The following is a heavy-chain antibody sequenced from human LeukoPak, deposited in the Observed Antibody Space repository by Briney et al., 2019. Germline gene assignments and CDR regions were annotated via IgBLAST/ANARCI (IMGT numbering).Heavy chain of an antibody. J-gene: IGHJ1*01. CDR2: IKEDGSRE. V-gene: IGHV3-7*01. CDR3: ARDSPGYCAYVS. CDR1: GFTFSTYW. Sequence: PGGSLRLSCAASGFTFSTYWMTWVRQAPGKGLEWVANIKEDGSREYYADSVKGRFTISRDNAKNSLYLQMDSLTAEDTAVYYCARDSPGYCAYVSWGQGTLVSVSS. D-gene: IGHD5-12*01.